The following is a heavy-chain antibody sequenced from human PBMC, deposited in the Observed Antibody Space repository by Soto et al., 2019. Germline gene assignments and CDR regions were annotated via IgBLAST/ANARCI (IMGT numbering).Heavy chain of an antibody. CDR3: ARETSSSWYGNSFDP. V-gene: IGHV5-51*01. J-gene: IGHJ5*02. CDR1: GYSFTSYW. Sequence: GESLKISCKGSGYSFTSYWFGWVRQMPGKGLEWMGIIYPADSDTRYSPSFRDQVTISVDKSISTAYLQYNSLKASDTALYYCARETSSSWYGNSFDPWGQGTLVTVSS. D-gene: IGHD6-13*01. CDR2: IYPADSDT.